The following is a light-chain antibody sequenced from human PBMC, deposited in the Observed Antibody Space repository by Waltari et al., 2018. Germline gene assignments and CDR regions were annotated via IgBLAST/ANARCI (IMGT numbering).Light chain of an antibody. J-gene: IGKJ4*01. V-gene: IGKV1-6*01. CDR1: QGIRND. CDR2: TAS. CDR3: LQDYNFPLT. Sequence: AIQMTQSPSSLSASIGDRVTISCRASQGIRNDLGCYQQKPGKAPKLLIYTASNLQSGVPSRFSGSGSGTAFTLTISSLQAEDFATYVCLQDYNFPLTFGGGTKVEIK.